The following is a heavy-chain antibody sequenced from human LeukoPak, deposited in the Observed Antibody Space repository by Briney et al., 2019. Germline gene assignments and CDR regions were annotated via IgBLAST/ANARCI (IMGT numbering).Heavy chain of an antibody. Sequence: GASVKVSCKASGYTFTGYYMHWVRQAPGQGLEWMGWINPNSGGTNYAQKFQGWVTMTRDTSISTAYMELSRLRSDDTAVYYCARGFSYNWNARRGMDVWGKGTTVTVSS. D-gene: IGHD1-20*01. CDR3: ARGFSYNWNARRGMDV. CDR2: INPNSGGT. CDR1: GYTFTGYY. J-gene: IGHJ6*04. V-gene: IGHV1-2*04.